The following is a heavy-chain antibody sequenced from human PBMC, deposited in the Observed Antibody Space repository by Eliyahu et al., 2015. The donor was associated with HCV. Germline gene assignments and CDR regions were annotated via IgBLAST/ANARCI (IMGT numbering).Heavy chain of an antibody. CDR1: GFTFSSYA. J-gene: IGHJ2*01. V-gene: IGHV3-23*01. CDR2: ISGSGGST. CDR3: AKDRIVVVVAATGYFDL. Sequence: EVQLLESGGGLVQPGGSLRLSCAASGFTFSSYAMXWVRQAPGKGLEWVSAISGSGGSTYYADSVKGRFTISRDNSKNTLYLQMNSLRAEDTAVYYCAKDRIVVVVAATGYFDLWGRGTLVTVSS. D-gene: IGHD2-15*01.